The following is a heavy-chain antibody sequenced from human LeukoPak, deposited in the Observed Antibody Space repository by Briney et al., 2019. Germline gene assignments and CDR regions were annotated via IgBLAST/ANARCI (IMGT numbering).Heavy chain of an antibody. CDR3: ARLDGSYFDY. J-gene: IGHJ4*02. Sequence: SETLSLTCTVSGGSISSYYWSWIRQPPGKGLEWIGYIYYSGSTNYNPSLKSRVTISVDTSKNQFSLKLSSVTAADTAAYYCARLDGSYFDYWGQGTLVTVSS. D-gene: IGHD3-10*01. V-gene: IGHV4-59*08. CDR1: GGSISSYY. CDR2: IYYSGST.